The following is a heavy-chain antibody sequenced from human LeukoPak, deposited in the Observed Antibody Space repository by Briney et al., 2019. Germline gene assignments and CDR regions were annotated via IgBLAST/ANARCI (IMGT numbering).Heavy chain of an antibody. Sequence: SETLSLTCTVSGGSISSYYWSWIRQPPGKRLEWIGYMYYSGSTNYNPSLKSRVTISVDTSKNQFSLKLSSVTAADTAVYYCARQDIVVVPAAGGYYYYMDVWGKGTTVTVSS. J-gene: IGHJ6*03. CDR1: GGSISSYY. CDR2: MYYSGST. V-gene: IGHV4-59*08. CDR3: ARQDIVVVPAAGGYYYYMDV. D-gene: IGHD2-2*01.